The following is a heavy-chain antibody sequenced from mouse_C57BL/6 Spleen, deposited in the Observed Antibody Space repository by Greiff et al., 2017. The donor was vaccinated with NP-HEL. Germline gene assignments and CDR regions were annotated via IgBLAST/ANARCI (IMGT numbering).Heavy chain of an antibody. D-gene: IGHD4-1*02. J-gene: IGHJ3*01. V-gene: IGHV5-17*01. CDR3: AQLGRVY. CDR2: ISSGSSTI. CDR1: GFTLSDYG. Sequence: DVKLVESGGGLVKPGGSLKLSCAASGFTLSDYGMHWVRQAPEKELEWVAYISSGSSTIYYADTVKGRFTISRDNAKNTLFLQMTSLRSEDTAMYYCAQLGRVYWGQGTLVTVSA.